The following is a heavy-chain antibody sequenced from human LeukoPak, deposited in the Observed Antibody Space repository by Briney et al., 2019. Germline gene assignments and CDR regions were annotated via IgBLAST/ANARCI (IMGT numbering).Heavy chain of an antibody. CDR2: INWNGGST. J-gene: IGHJ4*02. V-gene: IGHV3-20*04. D-gene: IGHD3-10*01. CDR3: ARVNYYGSGSYRFDY. Sequence: PGGSLRLSCAASGFTFDDYGMSWVRQAPGKGLEWVSGINWNGGSTGYADSVKGRFTISRDNAKNSLYLQMNSLRAEDTALYYCARVNYYGSGSYRFDYWGQGTLVTVSS. CDR1: GFTFDDYG.